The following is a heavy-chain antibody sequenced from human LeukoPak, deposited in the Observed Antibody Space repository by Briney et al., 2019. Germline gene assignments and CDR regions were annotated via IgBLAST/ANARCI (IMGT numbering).Heavy chain of an antibody. CDR1: GFTFGSIA. V-gene: IGHV3-23*01. D-gene: IGHD1-1*01. CDR2: VRSKGDTT. CDR3: AKGQELDDGVFES. Sequence: GGSLRLSCAASGFTFGSIAITGVRQAPGKGLEWVSTVRSKGDTTYNADSVKGRFTSSRDNSKNTVYLEMKSLRVEDTAIYYCAKGQELDDGVFESWGQGTLVTVSS. J-gene: IGHJ4*02.